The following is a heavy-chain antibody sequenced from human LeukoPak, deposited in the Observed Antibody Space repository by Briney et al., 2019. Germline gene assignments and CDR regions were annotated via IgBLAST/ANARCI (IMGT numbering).Heavy chain of an antibody. CDR3: ARGDIVVVPAAMEGFQH. J-gene: IGHJ1*01. CDR1: GYTFTGYY. V-gene: IGHV1-69*04. D-gene: IGHD2-2*01. Sequence: ASVKVSCKASGYTFTGYYMHWVRQAPGQGLEWMGRIIPILGIANYTQKFQGRVTITADKSTSTAYMELSSLRSEDTAVYYCARGDIVVVPAAMEGFQHWGQGTLVTVSS. CDR2: IIPILGIA.